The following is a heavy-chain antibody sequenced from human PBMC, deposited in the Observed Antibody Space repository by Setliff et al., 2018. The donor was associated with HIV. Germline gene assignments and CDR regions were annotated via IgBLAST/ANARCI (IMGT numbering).Heavy chain of an antibody. CDR3: ATLTYCSGDCYSTGASDI. J-gene: IGHJ4*02. CDR1: GGTLNSYA. CDR2: IIPIFGTT. D-gene: IGHD2-21*01. V-gene: IGHV1-69*13. Sequence: SVKVSCKASGGTLNSYALNWVRQAPGQGLEWMGGIIPIFGTTKYPLRFQGRVTITADEPTSTAYMELSSLRSEDTALYYCATLTYCSGDCYSTGASDIWGLGTLVTVSS.